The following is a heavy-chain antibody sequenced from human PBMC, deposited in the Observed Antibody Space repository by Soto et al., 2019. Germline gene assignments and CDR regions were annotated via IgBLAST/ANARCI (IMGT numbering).Heavy chain of an antibody. D-gene: IGHD3-10*01. J-gene: IGHJ6*02. CDR3: LSCYYYGSGSSFYYYYGMDV. CDR2: ISSSSSYI. Sequence: PGGSLRLSCVASGFTFSSYSMNWVRQAPGKGLEWVSSISSSSSYIYYADSVKGRFTISRDNSKNTLYLQMNSLRAEDTAVYYCLSCYYYGSGSSFYYYYGMDVWGQGTTVTVSS. V-gene: IGHV3-21*01. CDR1: GFTFSSYS.